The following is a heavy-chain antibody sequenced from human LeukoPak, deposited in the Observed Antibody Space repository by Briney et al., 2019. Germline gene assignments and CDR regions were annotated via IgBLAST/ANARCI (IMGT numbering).Heavy chain of an antibody. J-gene: IGHJ4*02. D-gene: IGHD4-11*01. V-gene: IGHV3-7*01. CDR1: GFTFSSYW. Sequence: GGSLRLSCAASGFTFSSYWMSWVRQAPGKGLEWVANIKQDGSEKYYVDSVKGRFTISRDNAKNSLYLQMNSLRAEDTAVYYCARYGVYSKYGYFDYWGQGTLVTVSS. CDR3: ARYGVYSKYGYFDY. CDR2: IKQDGSEK.